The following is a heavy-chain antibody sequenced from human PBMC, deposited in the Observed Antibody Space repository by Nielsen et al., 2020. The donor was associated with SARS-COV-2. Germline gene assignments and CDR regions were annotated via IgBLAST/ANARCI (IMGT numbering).Heavy chain of an antibody. CDR3: AREQQLVHYYYYYYGMDV. J-gene: IGHJ6*02. V-gene: IGHV3-9*01. D-gene: IGHD6-13*01. Sequence: GGSLRLSCAASGFTFDDYAMHWVRQAPGKGLEWVSGISWNSGSIGYADSVKGRFTISRDNAKNSLYLQMNSLRAEDTALYYCAREQQLVHYYYYYYGMDVWGQGTTVTVSS. CDR2: ISWNSGSI. CDR1: GFTFDDYA.